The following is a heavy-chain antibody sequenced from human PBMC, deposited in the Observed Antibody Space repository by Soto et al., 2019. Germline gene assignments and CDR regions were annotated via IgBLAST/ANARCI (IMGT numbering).Heavy chain of an antibody. V-gene: IGHV4-34*01. D-gene: IGHD5-18*01. CDR1: GGSFSGYY. CDR2: INHSGRT. CDR3: ARDGYNYGSFDY. J-gene: IGHJ4*02. Sequence: SSETLSLTCAVYGGSFSGYYWSWIRQPPGKGLEWIGEINHSGRTNYNPSLKSRVTISVDTSKNQLSLKLSSMTAADTAVYYCARDGYNYGSFDYWGQGTLVTVSS.